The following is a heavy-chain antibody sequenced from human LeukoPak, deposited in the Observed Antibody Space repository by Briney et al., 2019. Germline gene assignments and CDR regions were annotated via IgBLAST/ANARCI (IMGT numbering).Heavy chain of an antibody. J-gene: IGHJ6*04. CDR1: GFTFSNHA. CDR2: IGDSGGSA. Sequence: GGSLRLSCAASGFTFSNHAMSWVRQAPGKGLEWVSVIGDSGGSAYYADPVKGRFTISRDNSKNTLYLQMNSLRADDTAVYHCAKGGASSPYTYIDVWGKGTSVIVSS. V-gene: IGHV3-23*01. D-gene: IGHD6-6*01. CDR3: AKGGASSPYTYIDV.